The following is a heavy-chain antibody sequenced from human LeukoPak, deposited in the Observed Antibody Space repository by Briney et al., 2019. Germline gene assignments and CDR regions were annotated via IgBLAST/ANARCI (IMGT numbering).Heavy chain of an antibody. Sequence: PGGSLRLSXAASGFTFSSYAMSWVRQAPGKGLEWVSAISGSGGSTYYADSVKGRFTISRDNSKNTLYLQMNSLRAEDAAVYYCAKVVSGWYRGGLDYWGQGTLVTVSS. D-gene: IGHD6-19*01. CDR1: GFTFSSYA. V-gene: IGHV3-23*01. CDR2: ISGSGGST. CDR3: AKVVSGWYRGGLDY. J-gene: IGHJ4*02.